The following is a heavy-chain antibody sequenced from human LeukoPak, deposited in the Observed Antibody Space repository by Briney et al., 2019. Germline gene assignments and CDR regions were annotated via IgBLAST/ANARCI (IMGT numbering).Heavy chain of an antibody. Sequence: GGSLRLSCAASGFTFSDYYMSWIRQAPGKGLEWVSYISSSGSTVYYADSVKGRFTISRDNAKNSLYLQMNSLRAEDTAVYYCAGVGDYRTYYFDYWGQGTLVTVSS. J-gene: IGHJ4*02. D-gene: IGHD4-11*01. CDR3: AGVGDYRTYYFDY. CDR2: ISSSGSTV. CDR1: GFTFSDYY. V-gene: IGHV3-11*04.